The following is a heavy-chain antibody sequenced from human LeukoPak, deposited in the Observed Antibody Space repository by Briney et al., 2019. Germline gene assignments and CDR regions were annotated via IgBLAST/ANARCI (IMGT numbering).Heavy chain of an antibody. D-gene: IGHD3-22*01. V-gene: IGHV3-21*01. Sequence: GGSLRLSCVASGFAFSYYTMNWVRQAPGKGLEWVSLISGSSNDISYADSVKGRFTISRDNAKNSLYLQMNSLRAEDTAVYYCARDPPTTYYYDSSGYYYFSYWGQGTLVTVSS. CDR3: ARDPPTTYYYDSSGYYYFSY. J-gene: IGHJ4*02. CDR2: ISGSSNDI. CDR1: GFAFSYYT.